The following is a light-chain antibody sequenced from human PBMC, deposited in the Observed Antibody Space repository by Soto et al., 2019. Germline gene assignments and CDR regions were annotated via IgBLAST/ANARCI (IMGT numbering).Light chain of an antibody. V-gene: IGLV2-14*01. J-gene: IGLJ2*01. Sequence: QSALPQPASMSGSPGQSITISCTGTSSDVGAYNYVSWYQQHPGKAPKLMIFEVSDRPSGVSNRFSGSKSGNTASLTISGLQAEDEADYYCSSYTSSNTLVFGGGTKLTVL. CDR1: SSDVGAYNY. CDR2: EVS. CDR3: SSYTSSNTLV.